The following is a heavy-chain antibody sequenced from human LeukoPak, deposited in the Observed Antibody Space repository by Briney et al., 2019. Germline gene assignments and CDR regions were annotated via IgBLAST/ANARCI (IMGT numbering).Heavy chain of an antibody. Sequence: GGSLRLSCAASGFTFSSYAMSWVRQAPGKGLEWVSSIKWNGGSTGYADSVKGRFTISRDNAKNSLYLQMNSLRAEDTALYYCARDGGDCSGDSCYVDYWGQGTLVTVSS. CDR3: ARDGGDCSGDSCYVDY. J-gene: IGHJ4*02. CDR2: IKWNGGST. V-gene: IGHV3-20*04. D-gene: IGHD2-15*01. CDR1: GFTFSSYA.